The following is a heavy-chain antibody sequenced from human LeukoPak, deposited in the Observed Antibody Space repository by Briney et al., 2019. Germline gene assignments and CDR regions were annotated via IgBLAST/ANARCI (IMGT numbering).Heavy chain of an antibody. J-gene: IGHJ4*02. D-gene: IGHD2-8*01. CDR3: ARVNGLPDY. CDR1: VYNFTSYD. V-gene: IGHV1-8*01. CDR2: MNPKSGYT. Sequence: GASVKVSCKASVYNFTSYDINWVRQATGQGLEWMGWMNPKSGYTGYAQKFQGKVTMTRDTSISTAYMEVSSLTFDDTAIYYCARVNGLPDYWGQGTLVTVSS.